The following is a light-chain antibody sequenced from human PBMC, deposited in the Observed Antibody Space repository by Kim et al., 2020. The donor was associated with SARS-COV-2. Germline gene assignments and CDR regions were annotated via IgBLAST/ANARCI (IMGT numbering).Light chain of an antibody. CDR3: QQYKSYPYT. V-gene: IGKV1-5*03. CDR2: KAS. CDR1: QSISSW. Sequence: DIQMTQSPSTLSASVGDRVTITCRASQSISSWLAWYQQKPGKAPKLLIQKASTLESGVPSRFSGSGSGTEFTLTISSLQFDDFATYYCQQYKSYPYTFGQGTKLEI. J-gene: IGKJ2*01.